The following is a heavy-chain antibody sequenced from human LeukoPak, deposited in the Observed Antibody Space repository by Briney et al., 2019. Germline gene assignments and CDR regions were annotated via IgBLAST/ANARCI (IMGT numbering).Heavy chain of an antibody. D-gene: IGHD6-19*01. V-gene: IGHV4-59*01. CDR2: IYYSGST. CDR3: AGRSQQWLVFDY. Sequence: PSETLSLTCTVSGGSISRYYWSWIRQPPGKGLEWIGYIYYSGSTNYNPSLKSRVTISVDTSKDQFSLKLSSVTAADTAVYYCAGRSQQWLVFDYWGQGTLVTVSS. CDR1: GGSISRYY. J-gene: IGHJ4*02.